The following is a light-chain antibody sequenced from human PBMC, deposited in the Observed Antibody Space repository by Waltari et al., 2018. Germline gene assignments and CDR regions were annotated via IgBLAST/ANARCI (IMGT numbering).Light chain of an antibody. CDR1: SSDVGGYNY. V-gene: IGLV2-11*01. J-gene: IGLJ1*01. CDR3: CSYAGSYIYV. Sequence: QSALTQPRSVSGSPGQSVTISCTGTSSDVGGYNYVSWYQQHPGKAPKVMIYDVSQRPSGVPYRFSGSKSDNTASLTISALQVEDEADYYCCSYAGSYIYVFGSGTKVTVL. CDR2: DVS.